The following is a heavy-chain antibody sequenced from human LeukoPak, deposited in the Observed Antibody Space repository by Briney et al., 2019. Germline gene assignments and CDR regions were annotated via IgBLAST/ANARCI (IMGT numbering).Heavy chain of an antibody. V-gene: IGHV3-23*01. J-gene: IGHJ2*01. D-gene: IGHD3-10*01. Sequence: GGSLRLSCAASGFTFGTFGMAWVRQSPGKGLQWVSGITGSSTGTYYAASVKGRFTVSRDNSQNTLHLQMNSLRADDTAVYYCTRELVSSGTGYFDLWGRGTLVTVSS. CDR1: GFTFGTFG. CDR3: TRELVSSGTGYFDL. CDR2: ITGSSTGT.